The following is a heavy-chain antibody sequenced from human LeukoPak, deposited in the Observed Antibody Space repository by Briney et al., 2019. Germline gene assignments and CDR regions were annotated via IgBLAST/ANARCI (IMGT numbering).Heavy chain of an antibody. CDR1: GFTFSSYW. J-gene: IGHJ4*02. CDR2: IKQDGSEK. V-gene: IGHV3-7*01. CDR3: ARASDFWSGYALGY. Sequence: GGFLRLSCAASGFTFSSYWMSWVRQAPGKGLEWVANIKQDGSEKYYVDSVKGRFTISRDNAKNSLYLQMNSLRAEDTAVYYCARASDFWSGYALGYWGQGTLVTVSS. D-gene: IGHD3-3*01.